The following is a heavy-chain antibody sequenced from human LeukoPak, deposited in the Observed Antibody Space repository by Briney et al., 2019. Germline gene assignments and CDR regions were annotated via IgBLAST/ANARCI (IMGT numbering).Heavy chain of an antibody. J-gene: IGHJ4*02. CDR1: GFTFSRYG. CDR3: AKDSNWAFDY. V-gene: IGHV3-30*02. D-gene: IGHD7-27*01. Sequence: GGSLRLSCGASGFTFSRYGMHWVRQAPGKGLEWVAYVRKDGSDKYYVDSVKGRFTISRDSSKNMVYLQMNGLRAEDTAVYYCAKDSNWAFDYWGQGTLVSVSS. CDR2: VRKDGSDK.